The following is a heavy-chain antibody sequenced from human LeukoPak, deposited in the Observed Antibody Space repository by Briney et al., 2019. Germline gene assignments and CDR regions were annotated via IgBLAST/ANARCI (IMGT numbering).Heavy chain of an antibody. V-gene: IGHV4-4*09. J-gene: IGHJ3*02. D-gene: IGHD3-9*01. CDR1: GGSINISY. CDR2: IYHRGST. Sequence: SETQSLTCTVSGGSINISYWSWIRQPPGKGLEWIGYIYHRGSTNYNPSLKSRITVSVDTSKNQFSLKVTSVTAADTAVYYCARSGVFSGYDAFDIWGQGTMVTVSS. CDR3: ARSGVFSGYDAFDI.